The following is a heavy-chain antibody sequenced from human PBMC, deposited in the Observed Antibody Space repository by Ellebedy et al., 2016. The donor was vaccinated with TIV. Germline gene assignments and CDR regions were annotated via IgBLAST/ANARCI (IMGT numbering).Heavy chain of an antibody. Sequence: ASVKVSCKASGYTFTGYYMHWVRQAPGQGLEWMGWINPNSGSTSYAQRFQGRVTMTRDTSTSTVYMELSSLRSEDTAVYYCARDWCQTGESLCYDYFDYWGQGTLVTVSS. J-gene: IGHJ4*02. CDR2: INPNSGST. CDR1: GYTFTGYY. CDR3: ARDWCQTGESLCYDYFDY. V-gene: IGHV1-46*01. D-gene: IGHD7-27*01.